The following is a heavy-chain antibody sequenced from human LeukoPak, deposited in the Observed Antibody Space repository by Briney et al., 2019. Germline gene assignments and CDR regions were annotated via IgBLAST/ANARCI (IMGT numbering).Heavy chain of an antibody. CDR1: GFTFSSYA. D-gene: IGHD3-16*01. CDR2: INDNGAGT. J-gene: IGHJ6*03. V-gene: IGHV3-23*01. Sequence: GGSLRLSCGASGFTFSSYAMSWVREAPGKGLKWVSTINDNGAGTYYADSVKGRSTISRDNSYNTVSLQMNSLRDEDTGVYYCAKGLRTGVGPYMGYHYYMDVWGKGATVTVSS. CDR3: AKGLRTGVGPYMGYHYYMDV.